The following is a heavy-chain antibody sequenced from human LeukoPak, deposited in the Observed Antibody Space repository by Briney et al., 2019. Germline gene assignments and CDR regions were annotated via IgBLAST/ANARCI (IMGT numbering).Heavy chain of an antibody. V-gene: IGHV3-48*02. CDR1: GFTFSSYS. J-gene: IGHJ4*02. D-gene: IGHD7-27*01. CDR2: ISSSSSGI. CDR3: TRDWNWGPDY. Sequence: GVSLRLSCAASGFTFSSYSMNWVRQAPGKGLEWVSYISSSSSGIYYADSVGGRFTISRDNAKNSLYLQVNSLRDEDTAVYYCTRDWNWGPDYWGQGTLVTVSS.